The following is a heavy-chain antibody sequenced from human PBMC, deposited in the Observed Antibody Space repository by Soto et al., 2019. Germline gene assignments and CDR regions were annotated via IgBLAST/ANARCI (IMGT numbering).Heavy chain of an antibody. Sequence: SVKVSCKASGFTFTSSSAQWVRQARGQRLEWIGWITVGTGNTNYAQKFQERVTITRDMSTSTAYMELSNLRSEDTAVYYCAAGDSSGYYGGWGQGTQVTVSS. CDR1: GFTFTSSS. J-gene: IGHJ4*02. D-gene: IGHD3-22*01. CDR2: ITVGTGNT. V-gene: IGHV1-58*01. CDR3: AAGDSSGYYGG.